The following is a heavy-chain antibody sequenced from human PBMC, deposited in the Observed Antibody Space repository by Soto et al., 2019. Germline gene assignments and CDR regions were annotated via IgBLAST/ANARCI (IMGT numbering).Heavy chain of an antibody. V-gene: IGHV4-31*03. D-gene: IGHD2-15*01. CDR1: GGSISSGGYY. CDR3: ARGWGDCSGGSCYSRAAYYYYMDV. J-gene: IGHJ6*03. CDR2: IYYSGST. Sequence: TLSLTCTVSGGSISSGGYYWSWIRQHPGKGLEWIGYIYYSGSTYYNPSLKSRVTISVDTSKNQFSLKLSSVTAADTAVYYCARGWGDCSGGSCYSRAAYYYYMDVWGKGTTVTVSS.